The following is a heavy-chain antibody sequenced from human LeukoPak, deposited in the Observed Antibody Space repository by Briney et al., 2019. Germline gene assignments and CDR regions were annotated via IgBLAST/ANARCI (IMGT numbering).Heavy chain of an antibody. Sequence: ASVKVSCKASGYTFTGYYMHWVRQAPGQGLEWMGWINPNSGGTNYAQKFQDRVIMTRDTSISTAYMELSRLRSDDTAVYYCARDLEVQTEARGGYSYGHDGWGEGNLVTASS. CDR3: ARDLEVQTEARGGYSYGHDG. V-gene: IGHV1-2*02. CDR1: GYTFTGYY. CDR2: INPNSGGT. D-gene: IGHD5-18*01. J-gene: IGHJ4*02.